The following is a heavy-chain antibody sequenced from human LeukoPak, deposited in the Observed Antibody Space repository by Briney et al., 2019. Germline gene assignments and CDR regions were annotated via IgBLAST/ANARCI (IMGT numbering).Heavy chain of an antibody. V-gene: IGHV3-30*03. CDR1: GFTFSSYG. Sequence: PGGSLRLSCAASGFTFSSYGMPWVRQGPGKGLEWEAVISYDGSDKYYADSVKGRFTISRDNSKNTLYLQMNSLRAEDTAVYYCARDIYSGTTYYYYGMDVWGQGTTVTVSS. J-gene: IGHJ6*02. CDR3: ARDIYSGTTYYYYGMDV. D-gene: IGHD1-26*01. CDR2: ISYDGSDK.